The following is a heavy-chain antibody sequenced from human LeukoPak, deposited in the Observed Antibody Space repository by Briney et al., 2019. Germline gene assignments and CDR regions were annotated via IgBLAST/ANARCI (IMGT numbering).Heavy chain of an antibody. CDR3: ARTGYSDNWFDP. V-gene: IGHV4-4*02. J-gene: IGHJ5*02. CDR2: IYHSGST. D-gene: IGHD5-18*01. CDR1: GGSISSSNW. Sequence: SETLSLTCAVSGGSISSSNWWSWVRQPPGKGLEWIGEIYHSGSTNYNPSLKSRVTISVNKSKNQFSLKLSSVTAADTAACYCARTGYSDNWFDPWGQGTLVTVSS.